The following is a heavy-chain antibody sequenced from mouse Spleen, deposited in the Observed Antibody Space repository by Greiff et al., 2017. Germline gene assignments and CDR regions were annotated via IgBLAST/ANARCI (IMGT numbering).Heavy chain of an antibody. D-gene: IGHD2-5*01. CDR3: ARGNYYSNWFAY. J-gene: IGHJ3*01. CDR1: GYSITSGYD. Sequence: VQLKESGPGMVKPSQSLSLTCTVTGYSITSGYDWHWIRHFPGNKLEWMGYISYSGSTNYNPSLKSRISITHDTSKNHFFLKLNSVTTEDTATYYCARGNYYSNWFAYWGQGTLVTVSA. CDR2: ISYSGST. V-gene: IGHV3-1*01.